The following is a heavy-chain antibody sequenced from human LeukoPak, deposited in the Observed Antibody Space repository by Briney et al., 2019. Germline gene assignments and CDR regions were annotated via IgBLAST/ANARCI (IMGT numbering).Heavy chain of an antibody. D-gene: IGHD3-22*01. CDR2: ISGSGGST. Sequence: GGSLRLSCAASGFTFSSYAMSWVRQAPGKGLEWVSAISGSGGSTYYADSVKGRFTISRDNSKNTLYLQMNSLRAEDTAVYYCARAPNYDSSGYYQDAFDIWGQGTMVTVSS. V-gene: IGHV3-23*01. CDR1: GFTFSSYA. J-gene: IGHJ3*02. CDR3: ARAPNYDSSGYYQDAFDI.